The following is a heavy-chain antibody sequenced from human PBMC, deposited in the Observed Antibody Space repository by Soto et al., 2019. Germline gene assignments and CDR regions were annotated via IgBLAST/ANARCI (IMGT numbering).Heavy chain of an antibody. CDR1: GFTFSSYS. J-gene: IGHJ4*02. Sequence: GGALRLSCAASGFTFSSYSMSWVRQAPGKGLEWISAVSGSGGSTYYADSVKGRFTISRDNSKDTLYLQMNNLRAEDTAVYYCAKPPDYNWNDYWGQGTLVTVSS. CDR3: AKPPDYNWNDY. CDR2: VSGSGGST. V-gene: IGHV3-23*01. D-gene: IGHD1-20*01.